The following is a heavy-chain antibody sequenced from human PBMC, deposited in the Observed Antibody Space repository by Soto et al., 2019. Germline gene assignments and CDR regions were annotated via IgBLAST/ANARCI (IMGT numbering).Heavy chain of an antibody. J-gene: IGHJ5*02. D-gene: IGHD6-6*01. CDR3: AREWGQLTNWFDP. CDR1: GDSVSSNSVA. Sequence: SQTLSLTCAISGDSVSSNSVAWNWIRQSPSRGLEWLGRTYYRSKWYNDYAVSVKSRITINPDTSKNQFSLQLNSVTPEDTAVYYCAREWGQLTNWFDPWGQGTLVTVSS. CDR2: TYYRSKWYN. V-gene: IGHV6-1*01.